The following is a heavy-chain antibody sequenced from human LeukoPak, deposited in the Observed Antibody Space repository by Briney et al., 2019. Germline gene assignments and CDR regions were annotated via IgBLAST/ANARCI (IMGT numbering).Heavy chain of an antibody. CDR2: IIPIFGTA. D-gene: IGHD3-10*01. J-gene: IGHJ5*02. Sequence: SVKVSCKASGGTFSSYAISWVRQAPGQGLEWMGGIIPIFGTANYAQKFQGRVTITVDESTSTAYMELSSLRSEDTAVYYCATYGSGSYYLANWFDPWGQGTLVTVSS. CDR1: GGTFSSYA. V-gene: IGHV1-69*13. CDR3: ATYGSGSYYLANWFDP.